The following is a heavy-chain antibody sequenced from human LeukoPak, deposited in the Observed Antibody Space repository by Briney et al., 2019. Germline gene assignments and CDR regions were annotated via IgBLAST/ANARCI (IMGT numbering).Heavy chain of an antibody. V-gene: IGHV1-18*01. Sequence: ASVKVSCKASGYTFTSYGINWVRQAPGQGLEWMGWISAYNGHTNYAQKLQGRATLTTDTSTSTAYMELRSLRSDDTAVYYCARERYYYDSSGYEFPDYWGQGTLVTVSS. J-gene: IGHJ4*02. CDR3: ARERYYYDSSGYEFPDY. CDR2: ISAYNGHT. CDR1: GYTFTSYG. D-gene: IGHD3-22*01.